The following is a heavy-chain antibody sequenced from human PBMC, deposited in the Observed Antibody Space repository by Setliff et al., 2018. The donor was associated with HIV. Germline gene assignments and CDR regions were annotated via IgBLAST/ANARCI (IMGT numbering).Heavy chain of an antibody. Sequence: SETLSLTCSVSGGSISSDRYFWGWIRQPPGRGLEWIGTIYYSGSTYYNPSLKSRVTILVDTSKNQFSLKVTSVTAADTAVYYCARTVVVVAAPYAFDMWGQGTRVTVS. CDR1: GGSISSDRYF. J-gene: IGHJ3*02. CDR2: IYYSGST. D-gene: IGHD2-15*01. CDR3: ARTVVVVAAPYAFDM. V-gene: IGHV4-39*07.